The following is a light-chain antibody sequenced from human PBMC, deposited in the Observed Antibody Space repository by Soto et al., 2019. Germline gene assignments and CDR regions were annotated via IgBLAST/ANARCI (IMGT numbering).Light chain of an antibody. CDR3: QQYNTWLWT. CDR2: GAS. Sequence: EVVMTQSPATLSVSPGERATLSCRASQNVNANLAWYQQKPGQAPRLLIHGASTRATGIPARFSGSGFGTEFVXXLXRXQYEDLAVYYCQQYNTWLWTIGPGTKVE. J-gene: IGKJ1*01. CDR1: QNVNAN. V-gene: IGKV3-15*01.